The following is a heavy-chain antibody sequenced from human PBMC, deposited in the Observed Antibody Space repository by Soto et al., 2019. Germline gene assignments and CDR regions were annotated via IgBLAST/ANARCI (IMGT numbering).Heavy chain of an antibody. CDR3: ARESSADSSQAAVFH. V-gene: IGHV1-69*13. J-gene: IGHJ4*02. Sequence: GASVKVSCKASGGTFSSYAISWVRQAPGQGLEWMGGIIPIFGTANYAQKFQGRVTITADESTSTAYMELSSLRSEGTAVYYCARESSADSSQAAVFHWGQGTLVTVSS. CDR1: GGTFSSYA. CDR2: IIPIFGTA. D-gene: IGHD6-19*01.